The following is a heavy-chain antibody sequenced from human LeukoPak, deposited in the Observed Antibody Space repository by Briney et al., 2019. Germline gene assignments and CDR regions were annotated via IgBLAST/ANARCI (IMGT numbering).Heavy chain of an antibody. V-gene: IGHV3-7*01. D-gene: IGHD1-26*01. CDR1: GFTFSSYW. Sequence: PGGSLRLSCAASGFTFSSYWMSWVRQAPGKGLEWVANIKQDGSEKYYVDSVKGRFTISRDNAKNSLYLQMNSLRAKDTAVYYCARADTYSVAGDFDYWGQGTLVTVSS. CDR3: ARADTYSVAGDFDY. CDR2: IKQDGSEK. J-gene: IGHJ4*02.